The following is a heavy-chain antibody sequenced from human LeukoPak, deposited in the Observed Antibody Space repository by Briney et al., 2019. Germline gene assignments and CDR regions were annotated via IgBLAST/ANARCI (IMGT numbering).Heavy chain of an antibody. V-gene: IGHV1-69*02. J-gene: IGHJ3*02. D-gene: IGHD3-22*01. CDR1: GYTFTGYY. CDR2: IIPILGIA. CDR3: ARRAYYYDSSGPTPPSFDI. Sequence: ASVKVSCKASGYTFTGYYMHWVRQAPGQGLEWMGRIIPILGIANYAQKFQGRVTITADKSTSTAYMELSSLRSEDTAVYYCARRAYYYDSSGPTPPSFDIWGQGTMVTVSS.